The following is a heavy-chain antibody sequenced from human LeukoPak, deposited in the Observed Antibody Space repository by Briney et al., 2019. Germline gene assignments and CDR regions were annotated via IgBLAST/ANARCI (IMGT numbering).Heavy chain of an antibody. CDR2: LYNSGGI. J-gene: IGHJ4*02. D-gene: IGHD3-3*01. V-gene: IGHV4-4*07. CDR3: TRSTDLLEWLSFDS. CDR1: GASISNNY. Sequence: SGTLSLTCSVSGASISNNYWNWIRQSAGKGLEWIGRLYNSGGINYNPSLKSRVTMSVDTSKNQFSLKLRSVTAADTAVYYCTRSTDLLEWLSFDSWGQGTLVTVSS.